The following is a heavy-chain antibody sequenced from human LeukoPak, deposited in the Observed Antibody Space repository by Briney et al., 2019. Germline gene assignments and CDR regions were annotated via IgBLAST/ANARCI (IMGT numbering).Heavy chain of an antibody. CDR3: ARVRGKSWLQFLLLDY. J-gene: IGHJ4*02. Sequence: AGGSLRLSCAASGFTFSSYEMNWVRQAPGKGLEWVSYISSSGSTIYYADSVKGRFTISRDNAKNSLYLQMNSLRAEDTAVYYCARVRGKSWLQFLLLDYWGQGTLVTVSS. CDR2: ISSSGSTI. CDR1: GFTFSSYE. D-gene: IGHD5-24*01. V-gene: IGHV3-48*03.